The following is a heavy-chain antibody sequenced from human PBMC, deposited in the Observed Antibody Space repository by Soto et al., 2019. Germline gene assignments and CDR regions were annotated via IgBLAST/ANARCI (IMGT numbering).Heavy chain of an antibody. CDR2: INPNSGGT. J-gene: IGHJ3*02. CDR1: GYTFTGYY. V-gene: IGHV1-2*02. CDR3: ARVGAYDFWSGYQRAFDI. D-gene: IGHD3-3*01. Sequence: ASVKVSCKASGYTFTGYYMHWVRQAPGQGLEWMGWINPNSGGTNYAQKFQGRVTVTRDTSISTAYMELSRLRSDDTAVYYCARVGAYDFWSGYQRAFDIWGQGTMVTVSS.